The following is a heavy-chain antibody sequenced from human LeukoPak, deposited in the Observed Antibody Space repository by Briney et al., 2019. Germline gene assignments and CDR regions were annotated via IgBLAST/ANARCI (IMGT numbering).Heavy chain of an antibody. D-gene: IGHD2-15*01. CDR1: GGSFSGYY. CDR2: IYDSGNT. J-gene: IGHJ6*02. Sequence: PSETLSLTCAVYGGSFSGYYWSWIRQPPGKGLEWIGYIYDSGNTNYNPSLKSRVTISVDTSKNQFSLKLRSVTAADTAVYYCARVGGPNYYYYGLDVWGQGTTVTVSS. CDR3: ARVGGPNYYYYGLDV. V-gene: IGHV4-59*01.